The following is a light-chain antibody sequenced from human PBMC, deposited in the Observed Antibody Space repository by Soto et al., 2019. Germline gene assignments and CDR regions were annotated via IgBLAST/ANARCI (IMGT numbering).Light chain of an antibody. CDR2: DTS. V-gene: IGKV3-15*01. J-gene: IGKJ5*01. Sequence: EVVMTQSPATLSVSPGERATLSCRASQSVSNNLAWYQQKPGQAPRLLIYDTSTRATGIPARFSGSGSGTEFTLTISSLQSEDFAVYYCQQYHNWPPLTFGQGTRLEIK. CDR1: QSVSNN. CDR3: QQYHNWPPLT.